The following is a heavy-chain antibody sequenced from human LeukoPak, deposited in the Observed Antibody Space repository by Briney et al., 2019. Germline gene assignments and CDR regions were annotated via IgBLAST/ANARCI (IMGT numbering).Heavy chain of an antibody. Sequence: GASVKVSCKASGYTFTGYYIHWVRQAPGQGLEWTGWINPNSGGTNYAQRFQGRVTMTRDTSITTACMELSRLRSDDTAVYYCARDRAPFQETSFDYWGQGTLVTVSS. D-gene: IGHD1-14*01. CDR3: ARDRAPFQETSFDY. V-gene: IGHV1-2*02. J-gene: IGHJ4*02. CDR2: INPNSGGT. CDR1: GYTFTGYY.